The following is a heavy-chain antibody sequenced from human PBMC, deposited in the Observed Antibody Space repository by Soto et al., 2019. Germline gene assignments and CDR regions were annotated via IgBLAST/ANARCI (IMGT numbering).Heavy chain of an antibody. V-gene: IGHV4-34*01. CDR2: INDRGSI. CDR3: ARESHDILTGPPWVWYFDL. J-gene: IGHJ2*01. D-gene: IGHD3-9*01. Sequence: QVQLQQWGAGPLRPLETLSLTCGVSGGSFSGYYWAWIRQSPGKGLEWIGEINDRGSINSNPSRKSRVSISVNTSKNHHSPNLRAATAADTAVYYPARESHDILTGPPWVWYFDLWGRGTLVTVSS. CDR1: GGSFSGYY.